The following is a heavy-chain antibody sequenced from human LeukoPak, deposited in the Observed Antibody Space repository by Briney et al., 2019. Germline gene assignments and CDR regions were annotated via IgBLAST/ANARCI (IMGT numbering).Heavy chain of an antibody. CDR3: AKGGEEIAVAGRDPYFDY. CDR2: IRYDGSNK. CDR1: GFTYSSYG. Sequence: GGSLRLSCAASGFTYSSYGMHWVRQAPGKGLEWVAFIRYDGSNKYYADSVKGRFTISRDNSKNTLYLQMNSPRAEDTAVYYCAKGGEEIAVAGRDPYFDYWGQGTLVTVSS. D-gene: IGHD6-19*01. V-gene: IGHV3-30*02. J-gene: IGHJ4*02.